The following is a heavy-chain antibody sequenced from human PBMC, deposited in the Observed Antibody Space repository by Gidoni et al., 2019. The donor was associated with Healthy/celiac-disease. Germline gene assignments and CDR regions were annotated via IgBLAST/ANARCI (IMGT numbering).Heavy chain of an antibody. D-gene: IGHD6-19*01. Sequence: VQLVQSGAEVKKPGESLRISCKGSGYSFTSYWISWVRQMPGKGLEWMGRIDPSDSYTNYSPSFQGHVTISADKSISTAYLQWSSLKASDTAMYYCARQGGYSSGWHAFDYWGQGTLVTVSS. CDR2: IDPSDSYT. CDR1: GYSFTSYW. J-gene: IGHJ4*02. CDR3: ARQGGYSSGWHAFDY. V-gene: IGHV5-10-1*03.